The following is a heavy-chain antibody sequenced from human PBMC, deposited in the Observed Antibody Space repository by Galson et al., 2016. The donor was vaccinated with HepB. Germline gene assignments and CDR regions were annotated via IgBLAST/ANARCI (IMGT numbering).Heavy chain of an antibody. CDR1: GFPLSKYH. CDR2: SFHDADYT. CDR3: TQEANDAFEI. V-gene: IGHV3-30*18. J-gene: IGHJ3*02. Sequence: SLRLSCADSGFPLSKYHLHWVRQAPGKGLEWLALSFHDADYTYYPDSVKGRFTISRDNTKGTVYLHMNSLRVEDSAVYYCTQEANDAFEIWGQGTMVTVSS.